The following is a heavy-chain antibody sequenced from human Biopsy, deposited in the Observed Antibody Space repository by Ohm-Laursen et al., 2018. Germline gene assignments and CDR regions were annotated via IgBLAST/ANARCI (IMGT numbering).Heavy chain of an antibody. J-gene: IGHJ6*02. V-gene: IGHV3-33*01. CDR1: GFTFSVYA. CDR2: IWYDGSSE. CDR3: ARDPIVGNKAYGMDV. D-gene: IGHD1-26*01. Sequence: SLRLSCTASGFTFSVYAMHGVRQAPGKGLEWVAIIWYDGSSEYYADSVKGRFTISRDNSKNTVYLQMNSLRVEDTAVYYCARDPIVGNKAYGMDVWGQGTTVTVSS.